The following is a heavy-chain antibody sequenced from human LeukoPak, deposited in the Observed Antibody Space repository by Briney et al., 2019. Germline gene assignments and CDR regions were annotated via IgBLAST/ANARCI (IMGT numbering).Heavy chain of an antibody. V-gene: IGHV4-59*08. Sequence: PSETLSLTCTVSGGSISSYYWSWIRQPPGKGLEWIGYIYYSGSTNYNPSLKSRVTISVDTSKNQFSLKLSSVAAGDTAVYYCARLAYYYDSSGYHDPFDIWGQGTMVTVSS. CDR2: IYYSGST. CDR1: GGSISSYY. J-gene: IGHJ3*02. CDR3: ARLAYYYDSSGYHDPFDI. D-gene: IGHD3-22*01.